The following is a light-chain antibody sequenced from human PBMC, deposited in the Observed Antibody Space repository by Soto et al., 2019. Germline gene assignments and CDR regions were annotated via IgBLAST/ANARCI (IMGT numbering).Light chain of an antibody. V-gene: IGLV2-23*02. J-gene: IGLJ2*01. CDR1: SSDVGSYNL. Sequence: SALTQPASVSGSPGQSITISCTGTSSDVGSYNLVSWYQQHPGKAPKLMIYEVTKRPSGVSNRFSGSKSGNTASLTISGLQAEDEADFYCCSYASSSTVIFGGGTKLTVL. CDR2: EVT. CDR3: CSYASSSTVI.